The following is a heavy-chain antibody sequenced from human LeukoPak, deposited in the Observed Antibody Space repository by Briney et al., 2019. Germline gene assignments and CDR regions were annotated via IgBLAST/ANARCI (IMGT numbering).Heavy chain of an antibody. CDR2: ISWDGSST. V-gene: IGHV3-43D*03. CDR3: AKDIKRSHKQQLPPHDAFDI. J-gene: IGHJ3*02. D-gene: IGHD6-13*01. CDR1: GFTFSSYK. Sequence: SGGSLRLSCAASGFTFSSYKMNWVRQAPGKGLEWVSLISWDGSSTYYADSVKGRFTISRDNSKNSLYLQMNSLRAEDTALYYWAKDIKRSHKQQLPPHDAFDIWGQGTMVTVSS.